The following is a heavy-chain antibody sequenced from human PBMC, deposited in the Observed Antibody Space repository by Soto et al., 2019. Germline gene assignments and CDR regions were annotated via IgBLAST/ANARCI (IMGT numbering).Heavy chain of an antibody. CDR3: ASAAVTGTAGLDF. D-gene: IGHD6-19*01. Sequence: GASVKVSCKASGYTFSGFYMHWVRPAPGQGLEWMGWLNPNSGGTKSAEKFQGRVTMTRDTSISTAYMELSRLTSDDTAVYYCASAAVTGTAGLDFWGQGTQVTVSS. J-gene: IGHJ4*02. CDR1: GYTFSGFY. V-gene: IGHV1-2*02. CDR2: LNPNSGGT.